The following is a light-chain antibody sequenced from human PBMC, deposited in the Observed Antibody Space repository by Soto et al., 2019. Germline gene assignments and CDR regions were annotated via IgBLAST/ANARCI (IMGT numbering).Light chain of an antibody. CDR1: QSVSSNY. V-gene: IGKV3-20*01. CDR2: GAS. CDR3: QQYGSSPLT. J-gene: IGKJ4*01. Sequence: EIVMTQSPATLSVSPGERTTLSCGASQSVSSNYLAWYQRKPGQAPRLLIYGASSRATGIPDRFSGSGSGTDFTLTISRLEPEDFAVYYCQQYGSSPLTFGGGTKVDIK.